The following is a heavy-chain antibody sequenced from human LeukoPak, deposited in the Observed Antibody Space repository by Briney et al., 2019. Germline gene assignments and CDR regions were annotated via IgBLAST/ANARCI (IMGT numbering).Heavy chain of an antibody. D-gene: IGHD4-11*01. Sequence: GGSLRLSCAASGFTFSSYAMHWVRQAPGKGLEWVAVISYDGSNKYYADSVKGRFTISRDNSKNTLCLQMNSLRAEDTAVYYCARDLSMTTVTTIDYWGQGTLVTVSS. J-gene: IGHJ4*02. CDR1: GFTFSSYA. CDR2: ISYDGSNK. CDR3: ARDLSMTTVTTIDY. V-gene: IGHV3-30-3*01.